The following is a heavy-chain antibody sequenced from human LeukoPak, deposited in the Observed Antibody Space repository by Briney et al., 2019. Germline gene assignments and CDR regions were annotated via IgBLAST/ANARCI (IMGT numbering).Heavy chain of an antibody. J-gene: IGHJ4*02. CDR1: GFTFSDYY. D-gene: IGHD2-2*01. CDR3: ARADIVVVPASDY. Sequence: GGSLRLSCAASGFTFSDYYMSWIRQAPGKGLEWVSYISSSGRTIYYADPVKGRFTISRDNAKNSLYLQMNSLRAEDTAVYYCARADIVVVPASDYWGQGTLVTVSS. CDR2: ISSSGRTI. V-gene: IGHV3-11*01.